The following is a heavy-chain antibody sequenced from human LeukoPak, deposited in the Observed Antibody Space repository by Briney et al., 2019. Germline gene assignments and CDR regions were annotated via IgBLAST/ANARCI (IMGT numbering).Heavy chain of an antibody. CDR3: ARHENIVVVVAATGFDN. J-gene: IGHJ4*02. Sequence: SETLSLTCTVSGGSISSSSHFWSWIRQPPGKGLEWIGSIYYSGNTYYNSSLKSRVTISVDTSKNQFSLKLSSVTAADTAVYYFARHENIVVVVAATGFDNWGQGTLVTVSS. CDR1: GGSISSSSHF. CDR2: IYYSGNT. V-gene: IGHV4-39*01. D-gene: IGHD2-15*01.